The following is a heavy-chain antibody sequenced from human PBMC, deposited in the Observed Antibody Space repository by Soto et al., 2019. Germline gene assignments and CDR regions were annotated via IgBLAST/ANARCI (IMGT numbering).Heavy chain of an antibody. CDR3: AGIYYGYTDY. V-gene: IGHV4-31*11. J-gene: IGHJ4*02. CDR2: IYYSGST. Sequence: QVQLQESGPGLVKPSQTLYLSCAVSGVSISNGGYYWSWIRHHPGKGLEWIGYIYYSGSTYYNPSLKSRVTISVDTSKNQFSLKLSSVTAADTAVYYCAGIYYGYTDYWGQATLVTVSS. D-gene: IGHD1-26*01. CDR1: GVSISNGGYY.